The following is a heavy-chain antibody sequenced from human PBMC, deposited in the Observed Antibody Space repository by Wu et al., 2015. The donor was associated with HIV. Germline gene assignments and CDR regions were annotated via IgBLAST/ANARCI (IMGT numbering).Heavy chain of an antibody. CDR2: IIPLFDVA. Sequence: QVQLVQSGAEVKKPGSSVKVSCKASGVTLTSFAFSWVRQAPGQGLEWVGGIIPLFDVAQYAQKFRDRVTITTDESTSTAYMELSSLRSDDTAIYYCARVYGTTWYDFFDYWGQGTLVTVSS. CDR3: ARVYGTTWYDFFDY. D-gene: IGHD4/OR15-4a*01. J-gene: IGHJ4*02. V-gene: IGHV1-69*05. CDR1: GVTLTSFA.